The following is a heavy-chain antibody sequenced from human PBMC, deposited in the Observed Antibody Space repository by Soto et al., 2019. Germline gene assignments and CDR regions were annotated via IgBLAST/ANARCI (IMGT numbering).Heavy chain of an antibody. CDR1: GFTFSSYA. CDR3: AKDRWELPHRIDY. CDR2: ISGSGGST. V-gene: IGHV3-23*01. Sequence: EVQLLESGGGLVQPGGSLRLSCAASGFTFSSYAMSWVRQAPGKGLEWVSAISGSGGSTYYADSVKGRFTISRDNSKNTLYLQMISLRAEDTAVYYCAKDRWELPHRIDYWGQGTLVTVSS. D-gene: IGHD1-26*01. J-gene: IGHJ4*02.